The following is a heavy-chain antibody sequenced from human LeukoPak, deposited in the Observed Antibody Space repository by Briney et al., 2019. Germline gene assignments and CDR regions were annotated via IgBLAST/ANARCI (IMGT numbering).Heavy chain of an antibody. D-gene: IGHD5-12*01. CDR2: IYYSGST. CDR3: ARSLIVATTFTH. Sequence: SETLSLTCTISGGSISSSSYYWGWIRQPPGKGLEWIGSIYYSGSTYYNPSLKSRVTISVDTSKNQFSLKLSSVTAADTAVYYCARSLIVATTFTHWGQGTLVTVSS. J-gene: IGHJ4*02. V-gene: IGHV4-39*01. CDR1: GGSISSSSYY.